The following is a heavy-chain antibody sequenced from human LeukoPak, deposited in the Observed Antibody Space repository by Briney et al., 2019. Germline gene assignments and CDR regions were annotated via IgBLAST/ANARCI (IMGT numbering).Heavy chain of an antibody. CDR1: GYSFTSYW. V-gene: IGHV5-51*01. J-gene: IGHJ4*02. CDR2: IYPGDSDT. D-gene: IGHD3-3*01. CDR3: ASLRVAFPGDY. Sequence: AESLKISCKGSGYSFTSYWIGWVRPMPGKGLEWMGIIYPGDSDTRYSPSFQVQVTISADKSISTAYLQWSSLTASDTAMYYCASLRVAFPGDYWGQGTLVTVSS.